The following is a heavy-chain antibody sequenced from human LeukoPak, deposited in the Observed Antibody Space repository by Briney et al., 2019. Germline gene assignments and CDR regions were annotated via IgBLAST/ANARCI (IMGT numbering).Heavy chain of an antibody. D-gene: IGHD3-10*01. Sequence: ASVKVSCKASGYTFTSYDINWVRQATGQGLEWMGWMIPISGNTGYAQKFQGRVTITRNTSISTAYMELSSLRSEDTAVYYCARGNTMIRGIIITRFDPWGQGTQVTVSS. CDR1: GYTFTSYD. V-gene: IGHV1-8*03. J-gene: IGHJ5*02. CDR3: ARGNTMIRGIIITRFDP. CDR2: MIPISGNT.